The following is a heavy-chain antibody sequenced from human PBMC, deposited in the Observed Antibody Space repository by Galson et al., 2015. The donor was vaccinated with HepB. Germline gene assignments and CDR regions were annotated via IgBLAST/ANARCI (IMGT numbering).Heavy chain of an antibody. CDR3: VVAAQGRYYYYGMDV. Sequence: SLRLSCAASGFTFNSYAMHWVRQAPGKGLQWVAVITYDGTNKFYARSVKGRFTISRDNAKNSLYLQMNSLRAEDTAVYYCVVAAQGRYYYYGMDVWGQGTTVTVSS. CDR2: ITYDGTNK. CDR1: GFTFNSYA. V-gene: IGHV3-30*04. D-gene: IGHD2-15*01. J-gene: IGHJ6*02.